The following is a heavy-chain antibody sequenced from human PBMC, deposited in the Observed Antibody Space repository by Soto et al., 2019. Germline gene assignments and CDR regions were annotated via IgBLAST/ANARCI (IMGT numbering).Heavy chain of an antibody. V-gene: IGHV3-33*01. CDR2: IWYDGSNK. D-gene: IGHD1-26*01. CDR1: GFTFSSYG. CDR3: ARGAVPNYYYYYMDV. J-gene: IGHJ6*03. Sequence: QVQLVESGGGVVQPGRSLRLSCEASGFTFSSYGMHWVRQAPGKGLEWVAVIWYDGSNKYYADSVKGRFTISRDNSKNTLYLQMNSLRAEDTAVYYCARGAVPNYYYYYMDVWGKGTTVTVSS.